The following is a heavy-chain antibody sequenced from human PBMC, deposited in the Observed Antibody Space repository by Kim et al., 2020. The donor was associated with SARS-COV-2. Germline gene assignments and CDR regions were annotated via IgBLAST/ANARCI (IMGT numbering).Heavy chain of an antibody. Sequence: SETLSLTCTVSGGSISSYYWSWIRQPPGKGLEWIGYIYYSGSTNYNPSLKSRVTISVDTSKNQFSLKLSSVTAADTAVYYCARARPGIAVAGTGRFDPWGQGTLVTVSS. J-gene: IGHJ5*02. CDR3: ARARPGIAVAGTGRFDP. CDR1: GGSISSYY. V-gene: IGHV4-59*01. CDR2: IYYSGST. D-gene: IGHD6-19*01.